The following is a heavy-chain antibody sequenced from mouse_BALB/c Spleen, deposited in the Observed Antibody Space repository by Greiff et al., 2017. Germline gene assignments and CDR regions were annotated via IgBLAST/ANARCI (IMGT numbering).Heavy chain of an antibody. D-gene: IGHD1-2*01. J-gene: IGHJ4*01. CDR2: ISDGGSYT. CDR1: GFTFSDYY. CDR3: ARIDYYGYDAMDY. V-gene: IGHV5-4*02. Sequence: EVKLMESGGGLVKPGGSLKLSCAASGFTFSDYYMYWVRQTPEKRLEWVATISDGGSYTYYPDSVKGRFTISRDNAKNNLYLQMSSLKSEDTAMYYCARIDYYGYDAMDYWGQGTSVTVSS.